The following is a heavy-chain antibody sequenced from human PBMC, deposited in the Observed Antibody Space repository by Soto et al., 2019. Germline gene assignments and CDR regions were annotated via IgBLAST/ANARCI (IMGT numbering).Heavy chain of an antibody. CDR1: GAPITINY. V-gene: IGHV4-59*01. Sequence: SETLSLTCTVSGAPITINYWSWIRQAPGKGLEWIGYIYYSGSTTYNPSLKSRVTMSADTSKDQFSLKLNSVTAADTAVYYCARDAGGPYDHWGPGSLGTVSA. CDR3: ARDAGGPYDH. J-gene: IGHJ4*01. CDR2: IYYSGST. D-gene: IGHD2-15*01.